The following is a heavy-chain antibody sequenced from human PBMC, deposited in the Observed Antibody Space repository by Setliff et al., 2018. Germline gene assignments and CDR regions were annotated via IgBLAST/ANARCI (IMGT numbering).Heavy chain of an antibody. D-gene: IGHD3-16*01. CDR3: ARAAARAEYSDTSAYLPFDF. CDR1: GYPISRGFY. CDR2: VYHSGSS. V-gene: IGHV4-38-2*02. J-gene: IGHJ4*02. Sequence: PSETLSLTCTVSGYPISRGFYWGWIRQSPGKGLEWIGSVYHSGSSYQNPSLRSRIAVSVDTSKNQFSLRLNSVTAADTAVYFCARAAARAEYSDTSAYLPFDFWGLGTLSPSPQ.